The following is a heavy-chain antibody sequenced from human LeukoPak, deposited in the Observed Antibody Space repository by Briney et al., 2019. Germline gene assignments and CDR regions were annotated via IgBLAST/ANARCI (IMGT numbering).Heavy chain of an antibody. Sequence: GGSLTLSCAASGFNVSSNYMSWVRQAPGKGLEWVSVLYSGGITYYADSVKDRFTISRDNSKNTFYFHMNSLRAEDTALYYCARGKEGSIIPPLRTKNYYYMAVWGKGTTVTVSS. CDR3: ARGKEGSIIPPLRTKNYYYMAV. D-gene: IGHD3-3*01. V-gene: IGHV3-66*01. CDR1: GFNVSSNY. J-gene: IGHJ6*03. CDR2: LYSGGIT.